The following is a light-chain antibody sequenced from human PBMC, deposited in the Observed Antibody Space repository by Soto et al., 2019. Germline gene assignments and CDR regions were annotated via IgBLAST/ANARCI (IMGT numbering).Light chain of an antibody. V-gene: IGKV3-20*01. CDR1: QTISSNY. CDR2: GAS. Sequence: EIGLTQSPGTLSLSAGERATLSRRASQTISSNYLAWYQQKPGQAPRVLIFGASYRATGIPDRFSGSGSGTDFTLTISRLEPEDFAVYYCQQYRSSPPEFTFGPGTKVDIK. CDR3: QQYRSSPPEFT. J-gene: IGKJ3*01.